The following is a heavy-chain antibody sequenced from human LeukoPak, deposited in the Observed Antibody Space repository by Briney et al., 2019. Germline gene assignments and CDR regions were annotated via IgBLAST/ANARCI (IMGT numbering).Heavy chain of an antibody. J-gene: IGHJ6*03. CDR3: ARQGYCSSTSCYPPYMDV. CDR2: IYHSGST. CDR1: GYSISSGYY. D-gene: IGHD2-2*01. V-gene: IGHV4-38-2*01. Sequence: SETLSLTCAVSGYSISSGYYRGWIRQPPGKGLEWIGSIYHSGSTYYNPSLKSRVTISVDTSKNQFSLKLSSVTAADTAVYYCARQGYCSSTSCYPPYMDVWGKGTTVTVSS.